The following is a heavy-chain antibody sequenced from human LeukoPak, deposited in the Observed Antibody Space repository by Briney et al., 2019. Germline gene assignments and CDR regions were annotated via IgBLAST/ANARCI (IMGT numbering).Heavy chain of an antibody. CDR1: GFILTNYG. D-gene: IGHD6-19*01. CDR2: ISNDGTTK. J-gene: IGHJ4*02. V-gene: IGHV3-30*03. Sequence: GGSLRLSRAASGFILTNYGVHWVRQAPGKGLEWVAVISNDGTTKFYTDPVKGRFTVSRDNSKNTVDLQMDSLRAEDTAVYYCARGGSGCFDYWGQGSLVTVSS. CDR3: ARGGSGCFDY.